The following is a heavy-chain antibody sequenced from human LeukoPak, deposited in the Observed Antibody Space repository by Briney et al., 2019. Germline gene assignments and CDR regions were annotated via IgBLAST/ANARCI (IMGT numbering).Heavy chain of an antibody. V-gene: IGHV1-2*06. J-gene: IGHJ3*02. CDR2: IKPNSGGT. CDR1: GYTFTDYY. D-gene: IGHD3-22*01. Sequence: GASVKVSCKASGYTFTDYYMHWVRQAPGQGLEWMGRIKPNSGGTNYGQKFQGRVTMTRDTSISIAYMELSNLRSDDTAVYYCARAGVWDSSDTSGYDNGAFDIWGQGTMVTVSS. CDR3: ARAGVWDSSDTSGYDNGAFDI.